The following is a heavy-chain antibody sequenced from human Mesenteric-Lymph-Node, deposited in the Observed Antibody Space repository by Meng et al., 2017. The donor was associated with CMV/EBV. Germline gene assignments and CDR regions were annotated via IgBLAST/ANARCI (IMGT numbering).Heavy chain of an antibody. V-gene: IGHV3-30-3*01. Sequence: GESLKISCAVSQFTFNTYSINWVRQAPGKGLEWVAFISYDGGNKYSADSLKGRFTLSRDNSKSTLFLEMNSLRLEDTAVYYCARDDYGMDVWGQGTTVTVSS. CDR1: QFTFNTYS. CDR3: ARDDYGMDV. J-gene: IGHJ6*02. CDR2: ISYDGGNK.